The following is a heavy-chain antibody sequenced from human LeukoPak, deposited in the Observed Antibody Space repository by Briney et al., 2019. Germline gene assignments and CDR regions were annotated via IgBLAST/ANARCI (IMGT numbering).Heavy chain of an antibody. Sequence: PSETLSLTCTVSGGSISSYYWSWIRQPPGKGLEWIGYVFYSGSTNYNPSLKSRVTISVDTSKNQFSLKLSSVPAAATAVYYCARVNYGSGSVGAFDIWVQGTMVTVSS. D-gene: IGHD3-10*01. CDR3: ARVNYGSGSVGAFDI. J-gene: IGHJ3*02. CDR2: VFYSGST. V-gene: IGHV4-59*01. CDR1: GGSISSYY.